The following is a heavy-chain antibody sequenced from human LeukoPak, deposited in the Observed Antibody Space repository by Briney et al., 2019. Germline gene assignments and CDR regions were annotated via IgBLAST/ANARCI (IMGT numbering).Heavy chain of an antibody. Sequence: ASVKVSCKASGYTFINFGISWVRQAPGQGLEWMGWINPNSGGTNYAQKFQGRVTMTRDTSISTAYMELSRLRSDDTAVYYCARAATWELLTYWGQGTLVTVSS. J-gene: IGHJ4*02. D-gene: IGHD1-26*01. V-gene: IGHV1-2*02. CDR2: INPNSGGT. CDR3: ARAATWELLTY. CDR1: GYTFINFG.